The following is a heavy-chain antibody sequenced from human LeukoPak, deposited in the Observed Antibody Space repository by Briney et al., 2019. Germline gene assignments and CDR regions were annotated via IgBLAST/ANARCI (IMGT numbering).Heavy chain of an antibody. J-gene: IGHJ3*01. D-gene: IGHD2-15*01. Sequence: PGRSLRLSCAASGFTFSSYGMHWVRQAPGKGLEWVAVISYDGSNKYYADSVKGRFTISRDNSKNTLYLQMNSLRAEDTAVYYCARDGISVGDAFDLWGQGTMVTVSS. CDR2: ISYDGSNK. V-gene: IGHV3-30*03. CDR1: GFTFSSYG. CDR3: ARDGISVGDAFDL.